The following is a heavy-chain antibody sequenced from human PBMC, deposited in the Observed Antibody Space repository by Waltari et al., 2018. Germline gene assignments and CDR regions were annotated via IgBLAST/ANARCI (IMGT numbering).Heavy chain of an antibody. Sequence: EVQLVESGGGLVKPGESLRLSCGASGFTFRTYNMNWVRQGPGKGLEWVSSSGSSSSFTFYADSVKGRFTISRDNAKNSLYLQMNDLRAEDTAVYYCATYSGTYRDYWGQGTLVTVSS. D-gene: IGHD1-26*01. CDR1: GFTFRTYN. J-gene: IGHJ4*02. V-gene: IGHV3-21*01. CDR2: SGSSSSFT. CDR3: ATYSGTYRDY.